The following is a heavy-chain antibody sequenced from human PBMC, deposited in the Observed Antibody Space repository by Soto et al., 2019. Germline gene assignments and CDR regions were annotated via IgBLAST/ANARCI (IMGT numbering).Heavy chain of an antibody. D-gene: IGHD2-2*01. Sequence: EVQLVESGGGLVQPGRSLRLSCAACGFIFDDYAMHWVRQTPGKGLGWVSGITWNGVAMGYADSVKGRFTISRDDAKDSLYRQMNSLSPEDTVLYYCAKSFLAIRPLYQCMDVWGKGTTVTVSS. J-gene: IGHJ6*03. V-gene: IGHV3-9*01. CDR2: ITWNGVAM. CDR3: AKSFLAIRPLYQCMDV. CDR1: GFIFDDYA.